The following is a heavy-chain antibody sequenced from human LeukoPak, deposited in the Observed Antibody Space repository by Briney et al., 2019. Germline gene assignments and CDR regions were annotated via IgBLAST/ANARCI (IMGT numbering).Heavy chain of an antibody. V-gene: IGHV3-30-3*01. CDR1: GFTFSSYA. D-gene: IGHD3-10*01. J-gene: IGHJ4*02. CDR2: ISYDGSNK. CDR3: ARGKGAFGTRNYGIFDY. Sequence: GGSLRLSCAASGFTFSSYAMHWVRQAPGKGLEWVAVISYDGSNKYYADSVKGRFTISRDNSKNTLYLQMNSLRAEDTAVYYCARGKGAFGTRNYGIFDYWGQGTLVTVSS.